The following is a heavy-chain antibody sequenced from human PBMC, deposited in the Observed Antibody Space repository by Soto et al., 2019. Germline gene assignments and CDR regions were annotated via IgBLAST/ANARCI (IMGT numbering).Heavy chain of an antibody. V-gene: IGHV3-33*01. CDR1: GFTFSSYG. Sequence: GGSLRLSCAASGFTFSSYGMHWVRQAPGKGLEWVAVIWYDGSNKYYADSVKGRFTISRDNSKNTLYLQMNSLRAEDTAVYYCARGRFLEWLTYYYFYGMDVWGQGTTVTVSS. D-gene: IGHD3-3*01. J-gene: IGHJ6*02. CDR3: ARGRFLEWLTYYYFYGMDV. CDR2: IWYDGSNK.